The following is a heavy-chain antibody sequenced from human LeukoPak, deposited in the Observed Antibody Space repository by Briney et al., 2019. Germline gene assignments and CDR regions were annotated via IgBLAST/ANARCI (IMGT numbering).Heavy chain of an antibody. CDR3: AKDKDRRPGSAFDI. D-gene: IGHD2-15*01. CDR2: SSGSGGST. CDR1: GFTFSSYA. J-gene: IGHJ3*02. V-gene: IGHV3-23*01. Sequence: GGSLELSCAASGFTFSSYAMSWVRPAPGKGLEWVSASSGSGGSTYYADSVKGRFTISRDNSKNTLYLQMNSLRAEDTAVYYCAKDKDRRPGSAFDIWGQGTMVTVSS.